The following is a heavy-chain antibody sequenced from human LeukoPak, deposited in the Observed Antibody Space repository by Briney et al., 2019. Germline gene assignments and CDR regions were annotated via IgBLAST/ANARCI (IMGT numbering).Heavy chain of an antibody. CDR1: GGSISSYY. V-gene: IGHV4-59*08. Sequence: PSETLSLTCTVSGGSISSYYWSWIRQPPGKGLEWIGYIYYSGSTNYNPSLKSRVTISVDTSKNQFSLKLSSVTAADTAVYYCARLPARPSGSYYSRIYYYYGMDVWGQGTTVTVSS. CDR2: IYYSGST. CDR3: ARLPARPSGSYYSRIYYYYGMDV. J-gene: IGHJ6*02. D-gene: IGHD3-10*01.